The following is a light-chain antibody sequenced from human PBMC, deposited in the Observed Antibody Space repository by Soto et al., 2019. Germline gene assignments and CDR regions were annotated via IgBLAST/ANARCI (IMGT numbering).Light chain of an antibody. CDR3: QQYGGSPRT. J-gene: IGKJ5*01. Sequence: QYPNTLSVSSGERPTLVCRASQSLSSSQLAWYQQKVGRAPRLLIHDASSRATGIPDRFSGSGSGTDFTLTITRLQPEDFAVYYCQQYGGSPRTFGQGTRLDIK. CDR2: DAS. CDR1: QSLSSSQ. V-gene: IGKV3-20*01.